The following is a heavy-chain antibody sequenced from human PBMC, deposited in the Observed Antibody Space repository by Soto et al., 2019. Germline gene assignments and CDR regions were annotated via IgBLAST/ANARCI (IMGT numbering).Heavy chain of an antibody. Sequence: QVQLVQSGAEVKKPGSSVKVSCKASGGTFSSFAISWVRQAPGQGLEWMGGIIPIFGTTNYAQKFQGRVTSTADESTSTAYMEVTTLRSEDTAVYYCARDRDHTYDYWGQGTLVTVSS. CDR1: GGTFSSFA. CDR2: IIPIFGTT. V-gene: IGHV1-69*01. J-gene: IGHJ4*02. CDR3: ARDRDHTYDY.